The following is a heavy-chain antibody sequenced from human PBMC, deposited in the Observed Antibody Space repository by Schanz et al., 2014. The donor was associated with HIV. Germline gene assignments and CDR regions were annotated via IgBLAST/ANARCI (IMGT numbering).Heavy chain of an antibody. Sequence: EVQLLESGGGLVQPEGSLRLSCAVSGFTITSYGMSWVRQAPGKGLEWVSTISAGVGTASYADSVKGRFTISRDNSKKMLFLQMNRLRAEDTAVYYCVRLMSSDYDFYHYGMDVWGQGTTVIVSS. CDR2: ISAGVGTA. J-gene: IGHJ6*02. D-gene: IGHD4-17*01. CDR3: VRLMSSDYDFYHYGMDV. V-gene: IGHV3-23*01. CDR1: GFTITSYG.